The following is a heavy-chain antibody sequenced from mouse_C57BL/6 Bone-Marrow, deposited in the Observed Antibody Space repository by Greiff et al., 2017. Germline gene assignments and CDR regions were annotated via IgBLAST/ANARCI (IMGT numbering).Heavy chain of an antibody. Sequence: QVQLQQSGAELVKPGASVKISCKASGYTFTDYYINWVKRRPGQGLEWFGKFGPGSGSTYYNEKFKGKATLTADKSSSTAYMQLSSLTSEDSAVXDYAGGPHYYGSSNPYYAMDYWGQGTSVTVSS. J-gene: IGHJ4*01. CDR3: AGGPHYYGSSNPYYAMDY. V-gene: IGHV1-77*01. D-gene: IGHD1-1*01. CDR1: GYTFTDYY. CDR2: FGPGSGST.